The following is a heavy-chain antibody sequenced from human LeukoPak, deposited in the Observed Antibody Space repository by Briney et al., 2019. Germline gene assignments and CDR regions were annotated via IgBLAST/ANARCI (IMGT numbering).Heavy chain of an antibody. Sequence: GGSLRLSCAASGFTFSSYAMSWVRQAPGKGLEWVSAISGSGGSTYYADSVKGRFTISRDNSKNTLYLQMNSLRAEDTAVYYCAKDNYYDSSGYRGLTANFDYWGQGTLVTVSS. CDR3: AKDNYYDSSGYRGLTANFDY. V-gene: IGHV3-23*01. D-gene: IGHD3-22*01. CDR1: GFTFSSYA. CDR2: ISGSGGST. J-gene: IGHJ4*02.